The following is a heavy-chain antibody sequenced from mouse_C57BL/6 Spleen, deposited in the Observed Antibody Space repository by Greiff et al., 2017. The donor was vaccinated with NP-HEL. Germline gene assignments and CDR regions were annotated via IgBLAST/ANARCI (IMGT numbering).Heavy chain of an antibody. Sequence: VQLQQPGAELVKPGASVKMSCKASGYTFTSYWITWVKQRPGQGLEWIGDIYPGSGSTNYNEKFKSKATLTVDTSSSTAYMQLSSLTSEDSAVYYCAREGGTGTWFADWGQGTLVTVSA. V-gene: IGHV1-55*01. D-gene: IGHD4-1*01. CDR2: IYPGSGST. CDR3: AREGGTGTWFAD. J-gene: IGHJ3*01. CDR1: GYTFTSYW.